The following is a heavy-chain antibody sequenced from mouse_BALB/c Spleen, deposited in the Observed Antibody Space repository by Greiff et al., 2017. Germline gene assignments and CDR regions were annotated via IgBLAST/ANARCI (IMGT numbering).Heavy chain of an antibody. D-gene: IGHD1-1*01. V-gene: IGHV3-2*02. J-gene: IGHJ2*01. CDR1: GYSITRDYA. Sequence: EVKLQESGPGLVKPSQSLSLTCTVTGYSITRDYAWNWIRQFPGNKLEWMGYISYSGSTSYNPSLKSRISITRDTSKNQFFLQLNSVTTEDTATYYCARSLLYGSFDYWGQGTTLTVSS. CDR2: ISYSGST. CDR3: ARSLLYGSFDY.